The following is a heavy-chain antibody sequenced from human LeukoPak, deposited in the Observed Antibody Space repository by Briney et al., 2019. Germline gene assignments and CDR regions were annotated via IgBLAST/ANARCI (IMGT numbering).Heavy chain of an antibody. Sequence: PSETLSLTCAVYGGSFSGYYWSWIRQPPGKGLEWIGEINHSGSTNYNPSLKSRVTISVDTSKNQFSLKLSSVTAADTAVYYCARGPDYYDSTSTPPFDPWGQGTLVTVSS. CDR3: ARGPDYYDSTSTPPFDP. J-gene: IGHJ5*02. V-gene: IGHV4-34*09. CDR1: GGSFSGYY. CDR2: INHSGST. D-gene: IGHD3-22*01.